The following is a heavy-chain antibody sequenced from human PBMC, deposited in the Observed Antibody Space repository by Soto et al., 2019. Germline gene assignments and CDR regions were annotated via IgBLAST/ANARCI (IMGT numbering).Heavy chain of an antibody. CDR1: GFTFSSYS. CDR2: ISSSSSYI. V-gene: IGHV3-21*01. D-gene: IGHD6-13*01. CDR3: ARDTPYSSSWYDIGLNYYYGMDV. J-gene: IGHJ6*02. Sequence: EVQLVESGGGLVKPGGSLRLSCAASGFTFSSYSMNWVRQAPGKGLEWVSSISSSSSYIYYADSVKGRFTISRDNAKNSLYLQMNSLRAEDTAVYYCARDTPYSSSWYDIGLNYYYGMDVWGQGTTFTVSS.